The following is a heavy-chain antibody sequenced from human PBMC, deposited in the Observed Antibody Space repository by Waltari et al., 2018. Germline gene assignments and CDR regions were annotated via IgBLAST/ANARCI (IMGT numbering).Heavy chain of an antibody. V-gene: IGHV3-43D*03. D-gene: IGHD6-19*01. CDR2: ISWDGGST. Sequence: SGFTFDDYAMHWVRQAPGKGLEWVSLISWDGGSTYYADSVKGRFTISRDNSKNSLYLQMNSLRAEDTALYYCAKDIGSGWYDYWGQGTLVTVSS. J-gene: IGHJ4*02. CDR1: GFTFDDYA. CDR3: AKDIGSGWYDY.